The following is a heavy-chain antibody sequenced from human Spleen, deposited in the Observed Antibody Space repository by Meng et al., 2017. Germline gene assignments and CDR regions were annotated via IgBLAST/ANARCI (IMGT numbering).Heavy chain of an antibody. D-gene: IGHD5-18*01. Sequence: QVQWQESGPGLVRPSETLSLTCTVSGDSVSSGSYYWSWIRQPPGKGLEWIGYVYYNGHTSYKPSLKSRVTISMDTSKRQFSLKLTSVTAADAAVYYCARGGGGGYTYGLAYWGQGILVTVSS. CDR1: GDSVSSGSYY. J-gene: IGHJ4*02. CDR3: ARGGGGGYTYGLAY. V-gene: IGHV4-61*01. CDR2: VYYNGHT.